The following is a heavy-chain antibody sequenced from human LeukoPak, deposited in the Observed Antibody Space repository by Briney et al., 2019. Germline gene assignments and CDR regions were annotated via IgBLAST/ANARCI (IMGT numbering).Heavy chain of an antibody. CDR2: ISYDGSNK. D-gene: IGHD6-19*01. V-gene: IGHV3-30*04. CDR3: AKDRSIAVAGLYDY. CDR1: GFTFSSCA. J-gene: IGHJ4*02. Sequence: GGSLRLSCAASGFTFSSCAMHWVRQAPGKGLEWVAVISYDGSNKYYADSVKGRFTISRDNSKNTLYLQMNSLRAEDTAVYYCAKDRSIAVAGLYDYWGQGTLVTVSS.